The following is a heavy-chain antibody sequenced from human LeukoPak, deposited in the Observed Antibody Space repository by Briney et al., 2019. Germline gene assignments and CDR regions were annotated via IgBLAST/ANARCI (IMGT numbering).Heavy chain of an antibody. Sequence: GGSLRLSCAASGFTISSYAMHWVRQPIGKGLEWVSALGIAGDTFYPGSVKGRFTISRENAKNSLYLQMNSLRAEDTAMYYCARQKQSHGNFDCWGQGTLVTVSS. D-gene: IGHD1-26*01. CDR2: LGIAGDT. J-gene: IGHJ4*02. V-gene: IGHV3-13*01. CDR1: GFTISSYA. CDR3: ARQKQSHGNFDC.